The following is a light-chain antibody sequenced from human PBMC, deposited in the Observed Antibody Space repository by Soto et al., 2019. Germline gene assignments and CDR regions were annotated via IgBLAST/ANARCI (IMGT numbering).Light chain of an antibody. V-gene: IGLV1-40*01. CDR2: GNS. CDR3: QSYDSSLSGARV. Sequence: QSVLSQPPSVSGAPGQRVTISCTGSSSNIGAGYDVHWYQQLPGTAPKLLIYGNSNRPSGVPDRFSGSKSGTSASLAITGLQAEDEADYYGQSYDSSLSGARVFGTGTKDTVL. J-gene: IGLJ1*01. CDR1: SSNIGAGYD.